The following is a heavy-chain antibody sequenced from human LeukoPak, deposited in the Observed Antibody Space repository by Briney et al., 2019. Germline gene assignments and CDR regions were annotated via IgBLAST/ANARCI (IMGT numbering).Heavy chain of an antibody. Sequence: GGSLRLSCAASGFTFSSHEMNWVRQAPGKGLEWVSSISSSSSYIYYADSVKGRFTISRDNAKNSLYLQMNSLRAEDTAVYYCARDPHCSSTSCYDSIFDYWGQGTLVTVSS. V-gene: IGHV3-21*01. CDR1: GFTFSSHE. J-gene: IGHJ4*02. D-gene: IGHD2-2*01. CDR2: ISSSSSYI. CDR3: ARDPHCSSTSCYDSIFDY.